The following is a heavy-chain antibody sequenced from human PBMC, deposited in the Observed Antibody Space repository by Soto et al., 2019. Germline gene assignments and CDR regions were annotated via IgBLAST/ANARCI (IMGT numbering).Heavy chain of an antibody. CDR2: IFSNDEK. V-gene: IGHV2-26*01. J-gene: IGHJ3*02. CDR3: ARLDGQQWLHAFDI. Sequence: SGPTLVNPTETLTLTCTVSGFSLSNARTGVSWIRQPPGKALEWLAHIFSNDEKSYSTSLKSRLTISTDTSKSQVVLTMTNMDPVDTATYYCARLDGQQWLHAFDIWGQGTMVTVSS. D-gene: IGHD6-19*01. CDR1: GFSLSNARTG.